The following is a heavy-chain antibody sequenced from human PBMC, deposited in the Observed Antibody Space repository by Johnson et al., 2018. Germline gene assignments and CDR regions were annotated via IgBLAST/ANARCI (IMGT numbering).Heavy chain of an antibody. CDR1: GFSFSNYG. Sequence: QVQLVQSEGGVVQPGRSLRLSCAASGFSFSNYGMHWVRQSPGKGLEWVAVIPIDGSNHYYGDSVKGRFTISRDNSKNTLYLQMNSMRPEDTAIYYCARAVTALRGVAFDYWGQGTLVTVSS. D-gene: IGHD2-21*02. CDR2: IPIDGSNH. CDR3: ARAVTALRGVAFDY. J-gene: IGHJ4*02. V-gene: IGHV3-30*03.